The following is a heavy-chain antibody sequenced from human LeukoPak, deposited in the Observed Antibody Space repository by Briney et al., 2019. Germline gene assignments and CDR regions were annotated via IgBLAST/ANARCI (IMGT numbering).Heavy chain of an antibody. CDR2: IYTSGST. CDR1: GGSISSGSYY. V-gene: IGHV4-61*02. CDR3: AGGDYVSYYYGMGV. Sequence: PSQTLSLTCTVSGGSISSGSYYWSWIRQPAGKGLEWIGRIYTSGSTNYNPSLKSRVTISVDTSKNQFSLELRSVTAADTAVYYCAGGDYVSYYYGMGVWGQGTPVTVSS. D-gene: IGHD4-17*01. J-gene: IGHJ6*02.